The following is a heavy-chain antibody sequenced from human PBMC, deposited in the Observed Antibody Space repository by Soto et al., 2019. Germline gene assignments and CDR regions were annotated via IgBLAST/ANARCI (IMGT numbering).Heavy chain of an antibody. CDR1: GYTFTGYY. J-gene: IGHJ4*02. CDR3: ARGSYDYIWGSYRFDY. D-gene: IGHD3-16*02. CDR2: INPNSGGT. V-gene: IGHV1-2*04. Sequence: ASVKVSCKASGYTFTGYYMHWVRQAPGQGLEWMGWINPNSGGTNYAQKFQGWVTMTRDTSISTAYMELSRLRSDDTAVYYCARGSYDYIWGSYRFDYWGQGTLVTVSS.